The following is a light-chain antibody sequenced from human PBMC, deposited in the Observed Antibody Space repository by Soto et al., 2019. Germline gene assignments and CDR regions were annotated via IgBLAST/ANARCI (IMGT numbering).Light chain of an antibody. CDR3: SSYTSSSTPVV. J-gene: IGLJ2*01. V-gene: IGLV2-14*01. CDR1: SSDVGDYNY. CDR2: DVS. Sequence: QSALTQPASVSGSPGQSITISCTGTSSDVGDYNYVSWYQRHPGKAPILMIYDVSNRPSGVSNRFSGSTSGNTASLTISGVQAEEEADYYCSSYTSSSTPVVFGGGTTLTVL.